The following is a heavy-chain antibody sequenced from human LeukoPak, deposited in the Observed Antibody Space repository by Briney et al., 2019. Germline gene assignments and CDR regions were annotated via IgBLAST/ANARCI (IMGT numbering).Heavy chain of an antibody. CDR2: IYYTGST. V-gene: IGHV4-59*01. D-gene: IGHD1-14*01. CDR3: ARDPRTGYFDL. CDR1: GGSISSYY. Sequence: SETLSLTCTVSGGSISSYYWSWIRQPPGEGLEWIGYIYYTGSTNYNPSLKSRVTISVDTSKNQFSLKLSSVTAADAAVYYCARDPRTGYFDLWGRGTLVTVSS. J-gene: IGHJ2*01.